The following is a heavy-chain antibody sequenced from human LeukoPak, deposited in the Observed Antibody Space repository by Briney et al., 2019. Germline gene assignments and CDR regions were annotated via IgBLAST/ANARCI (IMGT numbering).Heavy chain of an antibody. CDR3: AKAQYSSSWPGSYYYYMDV. V-gene: IGHV3-21*04. CDR1: GFTFSTYS. J-gene: IGHJ6*03. D-gene: IGHD6-13*01. CDR2: ISSSSSYI. Sequence: GGSLRLSCAASGFTFSTYSMNWVRQAPGQGLEWVSSISSSSSYIYYADLVQGRFTISRDNAKNSVYLQMNSLRAEDTAVYYCAKAQYSSSWPGSYYYYMDVWGKGTTVTVSS.